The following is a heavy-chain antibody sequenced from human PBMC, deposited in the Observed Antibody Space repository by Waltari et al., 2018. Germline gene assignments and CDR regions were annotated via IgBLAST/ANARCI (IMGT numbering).Heavy chain of an antibody. J-gene: IGHJ5*02. CDR3: VREPSSSEGLDP. CDR1: GGYVSSSSYY. V-gene: IGHV4-39*07. CDR2: VYYTGKT. D-gene: IGHD6-6*01. Sequence: QPQLQESGPGLVKPSETLSLTCTVSGGYVSSSSYYWGWVRQSPGKGLEWIGSVYYTGKTYHNPSLKRRFTISVDASKNQFSLSVNSVTAADTAVYYCVREPSSSEGLDPWGQGSLVYVSS.